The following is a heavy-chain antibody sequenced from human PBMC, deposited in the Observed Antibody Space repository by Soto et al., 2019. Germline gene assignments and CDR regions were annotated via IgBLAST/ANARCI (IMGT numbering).Heavy chain of an antibody. V-gene: IGHV4-31*01. CDR3: ASGYCPAGDRGSWVFDY. J-gene: IGHJ4*02. D-gene: IGHD6-13*01. CDR1: GGSINSGGYY. Sequence: QVQLQESGPGLVQPSPILSPSCTVSGGSINSGGYYWNWIRQHPRTVLEWLESIFYSGSTYYNPLLRCPVTIAESTNDIHLALTMTAVTAADTAVYACASGYCPAGDRGSWVFDYWGQGALVGVSS. CDR2: IFYSGST.